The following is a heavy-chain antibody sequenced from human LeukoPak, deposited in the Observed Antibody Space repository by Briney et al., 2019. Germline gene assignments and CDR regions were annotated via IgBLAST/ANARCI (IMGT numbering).Heavy chain of an antibody. J-gene: IGHJ6*02. CDR2: INHSGST. Sequence: ASETLSLTCAVYGGSFSGYYWSWIRQPPGKGLEWIGEINHSGSTNYNPSLKSRVTISVDTSKNQFSLKLSSVTAADTAVYYCARDGSYSDYYYYYGMDVWGQGTTVTVSS. CDR3: ARDGSYSDYYYYYGMDV. D-gene: IGHD1-26*01. V-gene: IGHV4-34*01. CDR1: GGSFSGYY.